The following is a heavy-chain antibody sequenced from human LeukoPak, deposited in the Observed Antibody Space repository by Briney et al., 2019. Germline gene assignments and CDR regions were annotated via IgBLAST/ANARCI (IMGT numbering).Heavy chain of an antibody. CDR1: GGSISSYY. V-gene: IGHV4-59*01. Sequence: SETLSLTCTASGGSISSYYWSWIRQPPGKGLEWIGYIYYSGSTNYNPSLKSRVTISVDTSKNQFSLKLSSVTAADTAVYYCAALGYSYGSFDYWGQGTLVTVSS. D-gene: IGHD5-18*01. CDR3: AALGYSYGSFDY. CDR2: IYYSGST. J-gene: IGHJ4*02.